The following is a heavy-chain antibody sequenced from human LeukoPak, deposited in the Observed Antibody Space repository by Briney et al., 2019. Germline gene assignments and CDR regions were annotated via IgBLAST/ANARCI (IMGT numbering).Heavy chain of an antibody. CDR2: ISSNGAST. CDR1: EFSFSRYA. J-gene: IGHJ1*01. Sequence: GGSLRLSCSASEFSFSRYAMHWVRQGPGKGLEHVSTISSNGASTYYADSTKGRFTISRDNSKNTLYLQLSSLSAEDTAVYYCVKGGYYDSSGFPEYFQDWGQGTLVSASS. D-gene: IGHD3-22*01. CDR3: VKGGYYDSSGFPEYFQD. V-gene: IGHV3-64D*09.